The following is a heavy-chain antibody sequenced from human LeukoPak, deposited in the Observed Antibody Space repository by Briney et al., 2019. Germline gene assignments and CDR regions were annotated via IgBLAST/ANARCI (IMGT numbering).Heavy chain of an antibody. Sequence: ASVKVSCKASGYTFTGYYMHWVRQAPGQGLEWMGWINPNSGGTNYAQKFQGRVTMTRDTSISTAYMELSRLRSDDTAVYYCARKLCSGGSCYSGNWFDPWGQGTLVTVSS. CDR2: INPNSGGT. CDR3: ARKLCSGGSCYSGNWFDP. V-gene: IGHV1-2*02. D-gene: IGHD2-15*01. J-gene: IGHJ5*02. CDR1: GYTFTGYY.